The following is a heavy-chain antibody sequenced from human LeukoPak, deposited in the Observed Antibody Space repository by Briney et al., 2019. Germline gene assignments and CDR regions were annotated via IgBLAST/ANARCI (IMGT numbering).Heavy chain of an antibody. J-gene: IGHJ6*02. CDR1: GFTFSTYD. CDR2: FGAAGDT. V-gene: IGHV3-13*01. CDR3: VRESVLAVAGTNYYYGTDV. D-gene: IGHD6-19*01. Sequence: GGSLRLSCAASGFTFSTYDMHWVRQATGKGLEWVSTFGAAGDTYYSESVKGRFTISRDDAKNSLSLHMNSLRGGDTAVYYCVRESVLAVAGTNYYYGTDVWGLGTTVTVSS.